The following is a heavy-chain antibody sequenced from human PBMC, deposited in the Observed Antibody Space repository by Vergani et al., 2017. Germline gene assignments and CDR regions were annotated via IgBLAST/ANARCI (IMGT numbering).Heavy chain of an antibody. Sequence: QLHLQESGPGLVKPSETLSLTCTVSGGSISSGSYYWSWIRQPAGKGLEWIGRIYTSGSTNYNPSLKSRVTISVDTSKNQFSLKLSSVTAADTAVYYCARDWGGHYYDSSGYYYSYYYGMDVWGQGTTVTVS. CDR3: ARDWGGHYYDSSGYYYSYYYGMDV. J-gene: IGHJ6*02. CDR2: IYTSGST. D-gene: IGHD3-22*01. V-gene: IGHV4-61*02. CDR1: GGSISSGSYY.